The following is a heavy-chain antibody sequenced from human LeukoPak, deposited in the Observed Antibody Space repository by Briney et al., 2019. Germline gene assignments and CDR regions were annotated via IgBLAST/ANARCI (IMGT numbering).Heavy chain of an antibody. CDR3: ARHPRRGYSYGYVSYYFDY. J-gene: IGHJ4*02. D-gene: IGHD5-18*01. V-gene: IGHV4-59*01. CDR2: IYYSGST. CDR1: GGSISSYY. Sequence: SETLSLTCTVPGGSISSYYWSWIRQPPGKGLEWIGYIYYSGSTNYNPSLKSRVTISVDTSKNQFSLKLSSVTAADTAVYYCARHPRRGYSYGYVSYYFDYWGQGTLVTVSS.